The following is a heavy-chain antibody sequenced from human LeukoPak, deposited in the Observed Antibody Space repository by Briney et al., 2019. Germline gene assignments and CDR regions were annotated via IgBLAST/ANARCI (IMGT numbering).Heavy chain of an antibody. V-gene: IGHV4-34*01. J-gene: IGHJ6*03. CDR2: INHSGST. CDR3: ARRLKRRYCSSTSCYRHYYYYMDV. D-gene: IGHD2-2*01. Sequence: PSETLSLTCAVYGGFFSGYYWSWIRQPPGKGLEWIGEINHSGSTNYNPSLKSRVTISVDTSKNQFSLKLSSVTAADTAVYYCARRLKRRYCSSTSCYRHYYYYMDVWGKGTTVTVSS. CDR1: GGFFSGYY.